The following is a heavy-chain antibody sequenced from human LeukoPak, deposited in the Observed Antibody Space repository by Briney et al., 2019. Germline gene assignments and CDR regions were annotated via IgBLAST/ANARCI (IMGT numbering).Heavy chain of an antibody. CDR3: ARDSGDSSGYTLDY. J-gene: IGHJ4*02. D-gene: IGHD3-22*01. CDR2: INPSGGST. CDR1: GDTFTSYY. Sequence: ASVKLSCKASGDTFTSYYMHWGRHARVQGLQSIRIINPSGGSTSYAQKFQGRVTMTRDTSTSTVYMELSSLRSEDTAVYYCARDSGDSSGYTLDYWGQGTLVTVSS. V-gene: IGHV1-46*01.